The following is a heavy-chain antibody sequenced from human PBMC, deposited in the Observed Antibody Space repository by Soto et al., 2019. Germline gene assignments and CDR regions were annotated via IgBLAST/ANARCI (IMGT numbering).Heavy chain of an antibody. V-gene: IGHV3-30*18. CDR1: GFTFSSYG. D-gene: IGHD6-19*01. CDR2: ISYDGSNK. CDR3: AKDGIAVAGTGKGSLYYFDY. J-gene: IGHJ4*02. Sequence: QVQLVESGGGVVHPGRSLRLSCAASGFTFSSYGMHWVRQAPGKGLEWVAVISYDGSNKYYADSVKGRFTISRDNSKNTLYLQINSLRAEDTAVYYCAKDGIAVAGTGKGSLYYFDYWGQGTLVTVSS.